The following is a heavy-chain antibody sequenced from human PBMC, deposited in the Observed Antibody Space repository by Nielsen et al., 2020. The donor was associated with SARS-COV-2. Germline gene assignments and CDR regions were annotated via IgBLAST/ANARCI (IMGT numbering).Heavy chain of an antibody. V-gene: IGHV3-23*01. J-gene: IGHJ4*02. Sequence: GGSLRLSCAASGFTFSSYAMSWVRQAPGEGLEWVSAISGSGGSTYYADSVKGRFTISRDNSKNTLYLQMNSLRAEDTAVYYCAKDRDGYTPVDNQCFDYWGQGTLVTVSS. D-gene: IGHD5-24*01. CDR2: ISGSGGST. CDR1: GFTFSSYA. CDR3: AKDRDGYTPVDNQCFDY.